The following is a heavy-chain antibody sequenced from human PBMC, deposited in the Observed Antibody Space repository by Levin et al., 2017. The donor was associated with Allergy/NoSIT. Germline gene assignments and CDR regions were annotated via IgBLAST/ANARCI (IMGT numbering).Heavy chain of an antibody. Sequence: NAGGSLRLSCAGSGFTFSSYSVNWVRQAPGKGLEWVSSISSRSTHIYYADSVRGRFTISRDNAKNSLYLQMNSLRDEDTAVYYCARGGMGATADDTFDIWGRGTMVTVSS. CDR2: ISSRSTHI. D-gene: IGHD1-26*01. CDR1: GFTFSSYS. V-gene: IGHV3-21*01. J-gene: IGHJ3*02. CDR3: ARGGMGATADDTFDI.